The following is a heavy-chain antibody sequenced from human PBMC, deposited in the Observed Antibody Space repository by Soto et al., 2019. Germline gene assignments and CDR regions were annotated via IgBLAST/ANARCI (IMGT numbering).Heavy chain of an antibody. CDR2: IIPIFGTA. CDR3: ARNRRQLLIPHYYYYYGMDV. D-gene: IGHD2-2*01. Sequence: ASVKVSCKASGGTFSSYAISWVRQAPGQGLEWMGGIIPIFGTANYAQKFQGRVTITADESTSTAYMELSSLRSEDTAVYYCARNRRQLLIPHYYYYYGMDVWGQGTTVTVSS. V-gene: IGHV1-69*13. J-gene: IGHJ6*02. CDR1: GGTFSSYA.